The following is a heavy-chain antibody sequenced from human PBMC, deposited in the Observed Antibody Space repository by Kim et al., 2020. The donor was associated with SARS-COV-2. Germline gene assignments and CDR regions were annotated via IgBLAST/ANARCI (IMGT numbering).Heavy chain of an antibody. D-gene: IGHD2-15*01. J-gene: IGHJ4*01. CDR3: AKDLGYCSGGSCSTFDY. Sequence: VKGRFTISRDNSKNTLYLQMNSLRAEDTAVYYCAKDLGYCSGGSCSTFDYWGHGTLVTVSS. V-gene: IGHV3-23*01.